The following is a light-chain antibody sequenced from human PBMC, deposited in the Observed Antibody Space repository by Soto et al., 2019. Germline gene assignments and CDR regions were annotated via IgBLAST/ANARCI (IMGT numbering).Light chain of an antibody. CDR3: QQYNNWPPLT. J-gene: IGKJ4*01. V-gene: IGKV3-15*01. Sequence: EIVMTQSRATLSVSPGERATLSCRASQSVNSNLAWYQQKPGQAPRLLIYGASTRATGIPARFSGSGSGTDFTLTISSLQSEDFALYYCQQYNNWPPLTFGGGTKVEIK. CDR2: GAS. CDR1: QSVNSN.